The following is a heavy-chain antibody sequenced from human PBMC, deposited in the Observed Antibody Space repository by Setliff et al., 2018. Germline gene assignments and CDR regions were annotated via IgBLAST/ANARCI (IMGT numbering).Heavy chain of an antibody. CDR1: GGSIINSYY. CDR3: VRWVYDSSGSRFDP. CDR2: ISTSGST. V-gene: IGHV4-4*07. J-gene: IGHJ5*02. Sequence: ASETLSLTCTVSGGSIINSYYWSWIRQPAGKGLEWIGRISTSGSTNYNPSLKSRVTVSLDTSKNQSSLKLKSVTAADTALYYCVRWVYDSSGSRFDPWGQGTLVTVSS. D-gene: IGHD3-22*01.